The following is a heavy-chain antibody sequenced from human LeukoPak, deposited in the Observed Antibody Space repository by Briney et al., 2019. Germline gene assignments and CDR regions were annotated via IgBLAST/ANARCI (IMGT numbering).Heavy chain of an antibody. V-gene: IGHV1-18*01. CDR2: ISAYNGNT. D-gene: IGHD2-2*01. Sequence: APVKVSCKASGYTFTSYGISWVRQAPGQGLEWMGWISAYNGNTKYAEKLQGRVTMTTDTSTSTAYMELRSLRSDDTAVYYCARDFCSSTSCYGELDYWGQGTLVTVSS. J-gene: IGHJ4*02. CDR3: ARDFCSSTSCYGELDY. CDR1: GYTFTSYG.